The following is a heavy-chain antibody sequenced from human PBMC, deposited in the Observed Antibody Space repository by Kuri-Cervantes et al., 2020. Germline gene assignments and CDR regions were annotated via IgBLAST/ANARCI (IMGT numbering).Heavy chain of an antibody. D-gene: IGHD3-10*01. CDR3: AREGGMVRGVRPYYFYMDV. V-gene: IGHV4-34*01. CDR2: INHSGST. J-gene: IGHJ6*03. Sequence: ESLKISCAVYGGSFSGYYWSWIRQPPGKGLEWIGEINHSGSTNYNPSLKSRVTISVDTSKNQFSLKLSSVTAADTAVYYCAREGGMVRGVRPYYFYMDVWGKGTTVTVSS. CDR1: GGSFSGYY.